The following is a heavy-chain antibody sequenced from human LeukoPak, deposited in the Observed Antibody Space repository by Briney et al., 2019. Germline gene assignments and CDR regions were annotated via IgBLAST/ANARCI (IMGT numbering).Heavy chain of an antibody. CDR3: AKDPSSRLLWFGESTN. J-gene: IGHJ4*02. V-gene: IGHV3-23*01. CDR1: GFTFSTYA. D-gene: IGHD3-10*01. Sequence: GGSLRLSCAASGFTFSTYAVSWVRQTPDRGLEWVSTIGGSGEITYYADSVKGRFTISRDNSKNTLYLQMNSLRAEDTAVYYCAKDPSSRLLWFGESTNWGQGTLVTVSS. CDR2: IGGSGEIT.